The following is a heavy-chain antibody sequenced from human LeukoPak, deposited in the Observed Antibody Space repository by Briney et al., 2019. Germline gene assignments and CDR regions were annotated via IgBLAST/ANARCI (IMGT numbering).Heavy chain of an antibody. CDR2: ITSDGSNT. J-gene: IGHJ4*02. CDR3: ARDPEDMVGVHNFDN. V-gene: IGHV3-74*01. Sequence: GGSPRLSCAASGFTFSTFWMHWVRQAPGKGPVWVSLITSDGSNTRYAESVKGRFTISRDDAKNTLYLQMDSLRAEDTAVYYCARDPEDMVGVHNFDNWGLGTLVTVSS. D-gene: IGHD1-26*01. CDR1: GFTFSTFW.